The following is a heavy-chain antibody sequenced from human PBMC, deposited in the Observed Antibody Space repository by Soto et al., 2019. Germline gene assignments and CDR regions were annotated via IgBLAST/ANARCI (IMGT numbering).Heavy chain of an antibody. CDR2: ISSSSSYI. Sequence: GGSLRLSCAVSGFTFSSYSMNWVRQAPGKWLEWVSSISSSSSYIYYADSVKGRFTISRDNAKNSLYLQMNSLRAEDTAVYYCARDSYGGNLSRRGYYYYGMDVWGQGTTVTVSS. V-gene: IGHV3-21*01. D-gene: IGHD4-17*01. J-gene: IGHJ6*02. CDR1: GFTFSSYS. CDR3: ARDSYGGNLSRRGYYYYGMDV.